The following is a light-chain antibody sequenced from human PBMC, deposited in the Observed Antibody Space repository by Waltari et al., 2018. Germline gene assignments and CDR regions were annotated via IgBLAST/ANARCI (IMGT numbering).Light chain of an antibody. CDR3: CSYVGLGTYV. Sequence: QSGLTQPASASGSPGQSITISCTGTSSDVGTYHLVPCYQQHPGKAPNLLIYEVTNRASGTSDRFSASKSGNTASLTISGLQAQEDEADYYCCSYVGLGTYVFGTGTKVTV. V-gene: IGLV2-23*02. J-gene: IGLJ1*01. CDR2: EVT. CDR1: SSDVGTYHL.